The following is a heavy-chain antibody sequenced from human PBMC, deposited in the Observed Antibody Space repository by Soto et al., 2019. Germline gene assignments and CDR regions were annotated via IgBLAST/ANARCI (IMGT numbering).Heavy chain of an antibody. CDR3: AKNVWGITIFGGMDV. CDR2: ISGSGGST. CDR1: GFTFSSYA. V-gene: IGHV3-23*01. D-gene: IGHD3-9*01. J-gene: IGHJ6*02. Sequence: EVPLLESGGGLVQPGGSLRLSCAASGFTFSSYAMSWVRQAPGKGLEWVSAISGSGGSTYYVDSVKGRFTISRDNSKNTLYLQMNSLRAEDTAVYYCAKNVWGITIFGGMDVWGQGTTVTVSS.